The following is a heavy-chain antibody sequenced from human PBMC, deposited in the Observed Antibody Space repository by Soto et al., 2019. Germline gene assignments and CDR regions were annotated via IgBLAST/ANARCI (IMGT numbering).Heavy chain of an antibody. CDR3: AREGAARPDYYYYYGMDV. Sequence: ASVKVSCKSSGYTFTSYYMHWVRQAPGQELEWMGIINPSGGSTSYAQKFQGRVTMTRDTSTSTVYMELSSLRSEDTAVYYCAREGAARPDYYYYYGMDVWGQGTTVTVSS. CDR2: INPSGGST. J-gene: IGHJ6*02. V-gene: IGHV1-46*01. D-gene: IGHD6-6*01. CDR1: GYTFTSYY.